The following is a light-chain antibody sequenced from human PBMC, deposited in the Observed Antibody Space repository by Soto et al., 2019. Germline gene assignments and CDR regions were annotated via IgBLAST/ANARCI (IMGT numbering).Light chain of an antibody. J-gene: IGLJ1*01. V-gene: IGLV2-8*01. CDR1: SSDVGGYNY. CDR2: EVS. Sequence: QSALTQPPSASGSPGQSVTISCTGTSSDVGGYNYVSWYQQHPGKAPRLMIYEVSKRPSGVPDRFSGSKSGNTASLTVSGLQAEDEADYYCSSYAGYNLLYVFGTGTKLTVL. CDR3: SSYAGYNLLYV.